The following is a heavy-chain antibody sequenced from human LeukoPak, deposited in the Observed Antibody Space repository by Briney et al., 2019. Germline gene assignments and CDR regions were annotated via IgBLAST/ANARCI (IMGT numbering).Heavy chain of an antibody. J-gene: IGHJ4*02. CDR2: INHSGST. Sequence: SETLSLTCAVYGGSFSGYYWSWIRQPPGKGLEWIGEINHSGSTNYNPSLKSRVTISVDTSKNQFSLKLSSVTAADTAVYYCAAVRGYSYGLYYFDYWGQGTLVTVSS. CDR1: GGSFSGYY. CDR3: AAVRGYSYGLYYFDY. D-gene: IGHD5-18*01. V-gene: IGHV4-34*01.